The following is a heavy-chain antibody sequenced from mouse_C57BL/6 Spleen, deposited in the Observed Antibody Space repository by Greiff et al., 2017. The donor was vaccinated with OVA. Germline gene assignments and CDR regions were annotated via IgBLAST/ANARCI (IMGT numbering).Heavy chain of an antibody. J-gene: IGHJ2*01. CDR3: TRAEGRGNYFDY. D-gene: IGHD3-3*01. CDR1: GFTFSSYA. Sequence: EVQLVESGEGLVKPGGSLKLSCAASGFTFSSYAMSWVRQTPEKRLEWVAYISSGGDYIYYADTVKGRFTISRDNARNTLYLQMSSLKSEDTAMYYCTRAEGRGNYFDYWGQGTTLTVSS. V-gene: IGHV5-9-1*02. CDR2: ISSGGDYI.